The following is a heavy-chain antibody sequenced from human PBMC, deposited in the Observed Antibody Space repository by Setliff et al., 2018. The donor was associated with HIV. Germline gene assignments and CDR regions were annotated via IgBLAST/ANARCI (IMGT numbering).Heavy chain of an antibody. CDR1: GGSISIYY. Sequence: PSETLSLTCTVSGGSISIYYWSWIRQLPGEGLEWIGRISAGGYTYYNPSLQSRVTMSVDMSKNQFSLKLSSVTAADTAIHYCARDRSGTSYAGDDAFDIWGQGTMVTVSS. CDR3: ARDRSGTSYAGDDAFDI. CDR2: ISAGGYT. D-gene: IGHD3-3*01. V-gene: IGHV4-4*07. J-gene: IGHJ3*02.